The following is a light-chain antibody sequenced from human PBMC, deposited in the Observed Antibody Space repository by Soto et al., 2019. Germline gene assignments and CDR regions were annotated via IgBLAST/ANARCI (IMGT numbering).Light chain of an antibody. Sequence: EIVLTQSPATLSLSPGERATLSCRASQSVSSYLAWLQQKPGQAPRLLIYGASSRATGIPDRFSGSGSGTDFTLTISRLEPEDFAVYYCQQFSSYPLTFGGGTKVDIK. J-gene: IGKJ4*01. CDR2: GAS. CDR3: QQFSSYPLT. CDR1: QSVSSY. V-gene: IGKV3-20*01.